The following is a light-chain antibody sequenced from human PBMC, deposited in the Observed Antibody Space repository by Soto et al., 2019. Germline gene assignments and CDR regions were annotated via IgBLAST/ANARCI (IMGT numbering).Light chain of an antibody. CDR1: QSVSSDS. Sequence: EIVLTQSPGTLSLSPGERAILSCRASQSVSSDSLAWYRQKPGQAPRLLVYDASSRATGIPDRFSGSGSGTDFTLTISRLEPEDFAVYYCQQYGSAPRTFGQGNKVEI. CDR2: DAS. CDR3: QQYGSAPRT. J-gene: IGKJ1*01. V-gene: IGKV3-20*01.